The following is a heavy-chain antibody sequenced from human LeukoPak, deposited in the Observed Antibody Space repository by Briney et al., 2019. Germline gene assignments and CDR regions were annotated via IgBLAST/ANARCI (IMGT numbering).Heavy chain of an antibody. D-gene: IGHD2-2*01. CDR3: ARPRYCSSTSCP. CDR1: GGSFSGYY. V-gene: IGHV4-34*01. CDR2: INYSGST. J-gene: IGHJ5*02. Sequence: SETLSLTCAVYGGSFSGYYWSWIRQPPGKGLEWIGEINYSGSTNYNPSLKSRVTISVDTSKNHFSLKLSSVTAADTAVYYCARPRYCSSTSCPWGQGTLVTVSS.